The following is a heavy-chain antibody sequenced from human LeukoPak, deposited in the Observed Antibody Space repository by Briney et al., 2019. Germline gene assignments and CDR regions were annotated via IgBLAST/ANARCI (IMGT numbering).Heavy chain of an antibody. CDR3: ARRSPSRSGWYWFDP. V-gene: IGHV4-34*01. J-gene: IGHJ5*02. CDR2: INHSGST. CDR1: GGSFSGYY. Sequence: SETLSLTCAVYGGSFSGYYWSWIRQPPGKGLEWIGEINHSGSTNYNPSLKSRVTISVDTSKNQFSLRLSSVTAADTAVYYCARRSPSRSGWYWFDPWGQGTLVTVSS. D-gene: IGHD6-19*01.